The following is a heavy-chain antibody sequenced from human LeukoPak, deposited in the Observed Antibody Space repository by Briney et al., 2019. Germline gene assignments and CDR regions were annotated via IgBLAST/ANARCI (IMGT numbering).Heavy chain of an antibody. CDR1: GFTLSSYS. Sequence: GGSLRLSWAASGFTLSSYSVSWVRQAAGKGREWVGFIRGKAYGGTTEYAAYVKGQFTISHDDSTSIAYLQMNSLNTDDTAVYYCTRNPYHDFCCFDYRGQGTLVNVSS. D-gene: IGHD3-3*01. J-gene: IGHJ4*02. CDR2: IRGKAYGGTT. V-gene: IGHV3-49*04. CDR3: TRNPYHDFCCFDY.